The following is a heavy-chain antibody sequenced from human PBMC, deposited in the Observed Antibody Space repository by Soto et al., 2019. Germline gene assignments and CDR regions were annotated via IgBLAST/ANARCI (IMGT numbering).Heavy chain of an antibody. CDR1: GYSFTSYW. V-gene: IGHV5-51*01. CDR3: ARHPVEWLLPYYFDY. D-gene: IGHD3-3*01. CDR2: IYPGDSDT. J-gene: IGHJ4*02. Sequence: PGESLKISCKGSGYSFTSYWIGWVRQMPGKGLEWMGIIYPGDSDTRYSPSFQGQVTISADKSISTAYLQWSSLKASDTAMYYCARHPVEWLLPYYFDYWGQGTLVTVSS.